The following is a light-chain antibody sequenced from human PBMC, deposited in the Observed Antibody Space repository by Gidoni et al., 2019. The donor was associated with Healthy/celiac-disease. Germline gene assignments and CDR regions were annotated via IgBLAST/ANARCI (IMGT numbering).Light chain of an antibody. CDR3: QQEYSTPLT. CDR1: QSVLYSSNNKNY. V-gene: IGKV4-1*01. Sequence: DIVMTHSPDSLSVSLGERATINCKSSQSVLYSSNNKNYLAWYQQKPGQPPKLLIYWASTRESGVPDRFSGSGSGTDFTRTISSLQAEDVAVYYCQQEYSTPLTFGGGTKVEIK. CDR2: WAS. J-gene: IGKJ4*01.